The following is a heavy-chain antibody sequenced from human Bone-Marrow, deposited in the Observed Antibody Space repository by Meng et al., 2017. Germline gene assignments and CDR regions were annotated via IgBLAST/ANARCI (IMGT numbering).Heavy chain of an antibody. D-gene: IGHD2-15*01. CDR1: GFDFGAYW. Sequence: SLMISCPVSGFDFGAYWMSWVGQAPGKGLEWVANRKQDGSEKYYVGSVMGRFTFSRDNSKNSLYLQMNRLGAEDTAVYYCAGASWGYFVYWGQGTLVTVSS. J-gene: IGHJ4*02. V-gene: IGHV3-7*01. CDR3: AGASWGYFVY. CDR2: RKQDGSEK.